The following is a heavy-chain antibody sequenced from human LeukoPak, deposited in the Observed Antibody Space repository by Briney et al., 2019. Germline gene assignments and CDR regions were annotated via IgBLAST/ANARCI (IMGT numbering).Heavy chain of an antibody. CDR2: ISGSSTI. V-gene: IGHV3-48*01. Sequence: GGSLRLSYAASGFTFSSYSMNWVRQAPGKGLEWVSYISGSSTIYYADSVKGRFTISRDNAKNSLYLQMNSLRAEDTAVYYCARCVDTAMVYYMDVWGEGTTVTVSS. CDR3: ARCVDTAMVYYMDV. J-gene: IGHJ6*03. CDR1: GFTFSSYS. D-gene: IGHD5-18*01.